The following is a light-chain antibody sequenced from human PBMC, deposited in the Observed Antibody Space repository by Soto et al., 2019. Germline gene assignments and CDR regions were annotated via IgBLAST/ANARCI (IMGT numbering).Light chain of an antibody. CDR3: QQDGSSPLT. CDR1: QSVSSSY. J-gene: IGKJ3*01. CDR2: GAS. V-gene: IGKV3-20*01. Sequence: ETVLTPSPGTLSLSPGERATLSCRASQSVSSSYLAWYQQKPGQAPRLLIYGASSRATGIPDRFSGSGSGTDFTLTISRLEPEDFTVYYCQQDGSSPLTFGPGTKVDIK.